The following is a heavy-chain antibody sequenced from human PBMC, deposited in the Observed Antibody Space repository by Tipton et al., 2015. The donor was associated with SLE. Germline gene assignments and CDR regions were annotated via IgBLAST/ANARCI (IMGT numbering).Heavy chain of an antibody. CDR2: IYYSGST. CDR3: ARGGGSYRPFDY. D-gene: IGHD1-26*01. Sequence: LRLSCTVSGGSISSHYWSWIRQPPGKGLEWIGYIYYSGSTYYNPSLKSRVTISVDTSKNQFSLKLSSVTAADTAVYYCARGGGSYRPFDYWGQGTLVTVSS. V-gene: IGHV4-59*08. J-gene: IGHJ4*02. CDR1: GGSISSHY.